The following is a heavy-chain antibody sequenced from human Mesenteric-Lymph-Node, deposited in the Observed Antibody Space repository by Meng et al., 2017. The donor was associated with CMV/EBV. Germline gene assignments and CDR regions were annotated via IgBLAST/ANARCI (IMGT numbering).Heavy chain of an antibody. CDR3: AKERPLWDTGGYFES. D-gene: IGHD5-18*01. J-gene: IGHJ4*02. CDR2: ISGGGDGT. Sequence: SGFTFSSYAMNWVRQAPGKGLEWVSGISGGGDGTDYADSVKGRFTISRDNSRNTLYLQMDSLRGEDTAVYYCAKERPLWDTGGYFESWGQGTLVTVSS. V-gene: IGHV3-23*01. CDR1: GFTFSSYA.